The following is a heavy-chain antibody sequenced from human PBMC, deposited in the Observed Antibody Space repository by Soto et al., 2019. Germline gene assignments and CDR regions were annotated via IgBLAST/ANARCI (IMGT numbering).Heavy chain of an antibody. J-gene: IGHJ4*02. V-gene: IGHV3-33*01. Sequence: QVQLVESGGGVVQPGRSLRLSCAASGFTFSSYGMHWVRQAPGKGLEWVAVIWYDGSNKYYADSVKGRFTISRDNSKNTLYLQMNSLRAEDTAVDYCARDKSGSYWFPFDYWGQGTLVTVSS. CDR2: IWYDGSNK. D-gene: IGHD1-26*01. CDR1: GFTFSSYG. CDR3: ARDKSGSYWFPFDY.